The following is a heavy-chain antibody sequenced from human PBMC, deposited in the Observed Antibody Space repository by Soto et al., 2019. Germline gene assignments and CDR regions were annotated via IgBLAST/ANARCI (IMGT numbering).Heavy chain of an antibody. J-gene: IGHJ4*02. D-gene: IGHD2-15*01. V-gene: IGHV2-5*02. CDR2: IYWDDDK. Sequence: GSGPTLVNPTQTLTLTCTFSGFSLSTSGVGVGWIRQPPGKALEWLTFIYWDDDKRNSPFLKSRLTITKDTSKNQVVLTMTNMDPVDTATYYCAHLVVAGITDYFDSWGQGTLVTVSS. CDR1: GFSLSTSGVG. CDR3: AHLVVAGITDYFDS.